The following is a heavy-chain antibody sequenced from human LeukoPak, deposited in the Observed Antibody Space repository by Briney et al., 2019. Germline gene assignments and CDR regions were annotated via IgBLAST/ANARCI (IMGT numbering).Heavy chain of an antibody. CDR1: GYIFDIYA. Sequence: GASVKVSCKASGYIFDIYALIWMRQAPGQGLEFMGWITTNTGNPTYAQGFTGRFVFSLDTSVSTAYLQISSLKPEDTAVYYCARDYTLALGTTTYFQHWGQGTLVTVSS. CDR3: ARDYTLALGTTTYFQH. CDR2: ITTNTGNP. V-gene: IGHV7-4-1*02. D-gene: IGHD1-7*01. J-gene: IGHJ1*01.